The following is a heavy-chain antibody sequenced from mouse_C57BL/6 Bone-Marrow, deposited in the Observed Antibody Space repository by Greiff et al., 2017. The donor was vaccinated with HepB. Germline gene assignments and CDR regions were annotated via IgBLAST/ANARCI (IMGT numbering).Heavy chain of an antibody. J-gene: IGHJ3*01. CDR2: ISSGGDYI. V-gene: IGHV5-9-1*02. CDR1: GFTFSSYA. Sequence: EVQRVESGEGLVKPGGSLKLSCAASGFTFSSYAMSWVRQTPEKRLEWVAYISSGGDYIYYADTVKGRFTISRDNARNTLYLQMGSLKSEDTAMYYCTRDVGNYGRFAYWGQGTLVTVSA. D-gene: IGHD2-1*01. CDR3: TRDVGNYGRFAY.